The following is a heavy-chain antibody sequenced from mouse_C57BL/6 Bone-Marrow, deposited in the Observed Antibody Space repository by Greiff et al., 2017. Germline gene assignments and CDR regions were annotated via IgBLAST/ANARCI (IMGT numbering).Heavy chain of an antibody. V-gene: IGHV1-69*01. CDR2: IDPSDSYT. J-gene: IGHJ2*01. Sequence: QVQLQQPGAELVMPGASVKLSCKASGYTFTSYWMHWVKQRPGQGLEWIGEIDPSDSYTNYNQKFKGKSTLTVDKSSSTAYMQLSSLTSEDSAVYYCARYGYGSSYAVFDYCGQGTTLTGSS. CDR1: GYTFTSYW. CDR3: ARYGYGSSYAVFDY. D-gene: IGHD1-1*01.